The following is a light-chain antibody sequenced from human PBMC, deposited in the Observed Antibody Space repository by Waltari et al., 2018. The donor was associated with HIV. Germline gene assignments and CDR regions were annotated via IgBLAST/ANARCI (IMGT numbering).Light chain of an antibody. V-gene: IGKV1-13*02. Sequence: AIQLTQSPSSLSASVGDRVTITCRASQGLRNALAWYQQKPGRPPKLLIYDASTLEGWVPSRFSGSMSGTDFNLTISNLQPEDSATYYCQQFRSYPRTFCQGATLEIK. J-gene: IGKJ2*01. CDR1: QGLRNA. CDR2: DAS. CDR3: QQFRSYPRT.